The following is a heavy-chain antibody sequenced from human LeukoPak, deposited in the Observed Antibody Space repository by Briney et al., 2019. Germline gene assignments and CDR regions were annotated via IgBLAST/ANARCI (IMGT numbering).Heavy chain of an antibody. V-gene: IGHV4-34*01. CDR3: ARGPASGSNFAWFDP. D-gene: IGHD3-10*01. CDR1: GGSLSNYY. J-gene: IGHJ5*02. CDR2: INHSGST. Sequence: SEILSLTCAVYGGSLSNYYWSWIRQPPGKGLEWIGEINHSGSTNYNPSLKSRVTISVDMSKNQFSLELSFVTAADTAVYYCARGPASGSNFAWFDPWGQGTLVTVSS.